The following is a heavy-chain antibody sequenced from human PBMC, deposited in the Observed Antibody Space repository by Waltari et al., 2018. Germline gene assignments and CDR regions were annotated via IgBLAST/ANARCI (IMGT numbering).Heavy chain of an antibody. CDR1: GGSFSGYY. CDR3: ATRYYYDSSGYRN. J-gene: IGHJ6*02. V-gene: IGHV4-34*01. D-gene: IGHD3-22*01. CDR2: INHSGST. Sequence: QVQLQQWGAGLLKPSETLSLTCAVYGGSFSGYYWSWIRQPPGKGLEWSGEINHSGSTNYNPSPKSRVTISVDTSKNQFSLKLSSVTAADTAVYYCATRYYYDSSGYRNWGQGTTVTVSS.